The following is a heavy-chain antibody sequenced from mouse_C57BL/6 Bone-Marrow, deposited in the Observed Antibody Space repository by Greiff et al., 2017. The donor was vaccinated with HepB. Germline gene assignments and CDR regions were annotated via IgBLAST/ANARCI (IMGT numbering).Heavy chain of an antibody. Sequence: EVQLQESGEGLVKPGGSLKLSCAASGFTFSSYAMSWVRQTPEKRLEWVAYISSGGDYIYYADTVKGRFTISRDNARNTLYLQMSSLKSEDTAMYYCTREEKLLWLRRHWYFDVWGTGTTVTVSS. D-gene: IGHD2-2*01. CDR2: ISSGGDYI. J-gene: IGHJ1*03. CDR1: GFTFSSYA. V-gene: IGHV5-9-1*02. CDR3: TREEKLLWLRRHWYFDV.